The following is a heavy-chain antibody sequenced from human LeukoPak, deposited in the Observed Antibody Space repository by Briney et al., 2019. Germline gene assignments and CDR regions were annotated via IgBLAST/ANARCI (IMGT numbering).Heavy chain of an antibody. CDR1: GGALSSYY. Sequence: AETLSLSCTVSGGALSSYYRSWVRQPPGKGLEWIGFIYYSGSTSYNSSLTRGVTISLDTSQNKCSLKQSSVSAAETPACYSWGLLWSGYSTPPGPFDYWGQGTLVTVSS. CDR2: IYYSGST. CDR3: WGLLWSGYSTPPGPFDY. J-gene: IGHJ4*02. V-gene: IGHV4-59*01. D-gene: IGHD3-3*01.